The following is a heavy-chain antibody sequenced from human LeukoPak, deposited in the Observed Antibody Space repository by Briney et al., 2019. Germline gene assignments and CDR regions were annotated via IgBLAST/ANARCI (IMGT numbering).Heavy chain of an antibody. CDR2: IISHGGST. V-gene: IGHV3-64*02. D-gene: IGHD3-3*01. CDR3: ARITMGATSANFYYYFLDV. CDR1: GFTFSGYT. J-gene: IGHJ6*03. Sequence: GGSLRLSCAASGFTFSGYTLHWVRQAPGKGLEYVSAIISHGGSTHYADSVKGRFTVSRDNSKNTLYLQMDSLRAEDMAVYYCARITMGATSANFYYYFLDVWGKGTTVTVSS.